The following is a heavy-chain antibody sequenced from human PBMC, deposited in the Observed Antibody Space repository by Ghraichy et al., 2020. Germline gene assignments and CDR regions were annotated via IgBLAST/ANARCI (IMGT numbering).Heavy chain of an antibody. V-gene: IGHV3-7*03. J-gene: IGHJ4*02. D-gene: IGHD6-25*01. CDR1: GFTFSNLC. Sequence: GGSLRLSCGASGFTFSNLCMNWVRQAPGKGPEWVANIKQDGSEIEYLDSVKGRFTISRDNAKNSLYLQMTSLRVEDTAVYYCVGSGGSLLHYWCQGTLVTV. CDR3: VGSGGSLLHY. CDR2: IKQDGSEI.